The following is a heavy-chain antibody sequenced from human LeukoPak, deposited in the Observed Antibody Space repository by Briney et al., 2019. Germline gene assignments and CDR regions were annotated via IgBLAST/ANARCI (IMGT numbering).Heavy chain of an antibody. Sequence: GGSLRLSCAASGFTFSSYSMNWVRQAPGKGLEWVSSISSSSSYIYYADSVKGRFTISRDNAKNSLYLRMNSLRAEDTAVYYCARDPSGEWEPGAFDYWGQGTLVTVSS. CDR3: ARDPSGEWEPGAFDY. D-gene: IGHD1-26*01. V-gene: IGHV3-21*01. CDR1: GFTFSSYS. J-gene: IGHJ4*02. CDR2: ISSSSSYI.